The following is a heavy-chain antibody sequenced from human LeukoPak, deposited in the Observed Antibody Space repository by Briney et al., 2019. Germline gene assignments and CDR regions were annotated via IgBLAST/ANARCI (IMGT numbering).Heavy chain of an antibody. V-gene: IGHV4-34*01. J-gene: IGHJ4*02. Sequence: SETLSLTCAVYGGSFSGYYWSWIRQPPGKGLEWIGEINHSGSTNCNPSFKSRVTISVDTSKNQFSLKLSSVTAADTAVYYCARAVIVLMVYAGDYFDYWGQGTLVTVSS. CDR3: ARAVIVLMVYAGDYFDY. CDR1: GGSFSGYY. CDR2: INHSGST. D-gene: IGHD2-8*01.